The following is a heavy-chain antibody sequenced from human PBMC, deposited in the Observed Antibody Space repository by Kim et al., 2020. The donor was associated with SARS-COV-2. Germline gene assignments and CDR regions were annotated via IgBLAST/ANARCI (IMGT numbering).Heavy chain of an antibody. Sequence: SVKVSCKASGDTFSSYAISWVRQAPGQGLEWMGGIIPIFGTANYAQKFQGRVTITADESTSTAYMELSSLRSEDTAVYYCARALWQNPGYYYYGMDVWGQGTTVTVSS. CDR1: GDTFSSYA. J-gene: IGHJ6*02. V-gene: IGHV1-69*13. D-gene: IGHD3-10*01. CDR3: ARALWQNPGYYYYGMDV. CDR2: IIPIFGTA.